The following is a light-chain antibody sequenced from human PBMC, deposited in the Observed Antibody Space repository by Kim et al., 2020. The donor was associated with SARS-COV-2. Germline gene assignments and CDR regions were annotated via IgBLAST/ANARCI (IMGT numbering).Light chain of an antibody. V-gene: IGKV3-20*01. CDR2: GAS. J-gene: IGKJ1*01. CDR1: QSVSSSY. Sequence: EIVLTQSPGTLSLSPGERATLSCRASQSVSSSYLAWYQQKPGQTPRLLIYGASTRATGIPDRFSGSGSGTDFTLTISRLEPEDFAVYYCQQYDSPPRTFGQRSKV. CDR3: QQYDSPPRT.